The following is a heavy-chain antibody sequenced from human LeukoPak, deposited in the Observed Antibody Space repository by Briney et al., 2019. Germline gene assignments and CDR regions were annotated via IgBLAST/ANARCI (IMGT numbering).Heavy chain of an antibody. Sequence: ASVKVSCKTSGYIYTNYGISWVRQAPGQGLEWMGWISSYNGNTNYAQNLQGRVTVTTDTSTSTAYMELRSLTSDDTAVYYCARDRSPFYDYVWGTFDYWGQGTLVTVSS. V-gene: IGHV1-18*01. J-gene: IGHJ4*01. D-gene: IGHD3-16*01. CDR2: ISSYNGNT. CDR3: ARDRSPFYDYVWGTFDY. CDR1: GYIYTNYG.